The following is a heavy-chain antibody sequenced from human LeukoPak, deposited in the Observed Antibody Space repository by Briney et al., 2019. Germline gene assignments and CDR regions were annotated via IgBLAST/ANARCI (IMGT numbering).Heavy chain of an antibody. CDR1: GGSISSYY. J-gene: IGHJ4*02. V-gene: IGHV4-59*01. CDR3: ARVTRSRPFDY. Sequence: PSETLSLTCTVSGGSISSYYWSWIRQPPGKGLEWIGYIYYSGSTNYNPSLKSRVTISVDTSKNQFSLKLSSVTAADTAVYYCARVTRSRPFDYWGQGTLVTVSS. D-gene: IGHD6-13*01. CDR2: IYYSGST.